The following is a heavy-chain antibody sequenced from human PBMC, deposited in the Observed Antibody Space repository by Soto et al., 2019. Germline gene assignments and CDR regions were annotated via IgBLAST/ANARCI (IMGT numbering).Heavy chain of an antibody. CDR3: ARDRFKSSGSSVFLFDY. CDR1: GFTFSSYG. Sequence: GGSLRLSCAASGFTFSSYGMHWVRQAPGKGLEWVAVIWYDGSNKYYADSVKGRFTISRDNSKNTLYLQMNSLRAEDTAVYYCARDRFKSSGSSVFLFDYWGQGTLVTVSS. CDR2: IWYDGSNK. V-gene: IGHV3-33*01. J-gene: IGHJ4*02. D-gene: IGHD6-19*01.